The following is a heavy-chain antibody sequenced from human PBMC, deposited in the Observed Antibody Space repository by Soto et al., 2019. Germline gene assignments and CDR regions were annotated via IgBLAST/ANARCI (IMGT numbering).Heavy chain of an antibody. D-gene: IGHD1-1*01. CDR1: GFTFNSYA. Sequence: PGGSLRLSCAASGFTFNSYAMGWVRQAPGKGLEWVSLINYSGGDTYYADSVKGRFTISRDNSKNTLYLQMNSLRAEDMAVYYCATQDFRGATGTTWGQGTLVTVS. CDR2: INYSGGDT. J-gene: IGHJ4*02. V-gene: IGHV3-23*01. CDR3: ATQDFRGATGTT.